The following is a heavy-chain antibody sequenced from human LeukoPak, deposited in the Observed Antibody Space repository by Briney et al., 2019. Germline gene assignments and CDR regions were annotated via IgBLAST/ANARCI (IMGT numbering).Heavy chain of an antibody. CDR2: IYYSGST. Sequence: SETLSLTCTVSGGSISSSSYYWGWIRQPPGKGLEWIGSIYYSGSTYYNPSLKSRVTISVDTSKNQFSLKLSSVTAADTAVYYCAGGLETYYYDSSGYPYNAFDIWGQGTMVTVSS. CDR3: AGGLETYYYDSSGYPYNAFDI. J-gene: IGHJ3*02. V-gene: IGHV4-39*07. CDR1: GGSISSSSYY. D-gene: IGHD3-22*01.